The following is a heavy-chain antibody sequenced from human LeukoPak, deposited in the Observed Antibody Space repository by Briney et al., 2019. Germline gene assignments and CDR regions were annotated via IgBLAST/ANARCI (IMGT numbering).Heavy chain of an antibody. CDR2: IYYSGST. Sequence: SETLSLTCTVSGGSINSGGYYWSWIRQHPGKGLEWIGYIYYSGSTYYNPSLKSRVTISVDTSKNQFSLKLSSVTATDTAVYYCARADYASSTSSWGQGTLVTVSS. CDR1: GGSINSGGYY. V-gene: IGHV4-31*03. D-gene: IGHD2-2*01. CDR3: ARADYASSTSS. J-gene: IGHJ5*02.